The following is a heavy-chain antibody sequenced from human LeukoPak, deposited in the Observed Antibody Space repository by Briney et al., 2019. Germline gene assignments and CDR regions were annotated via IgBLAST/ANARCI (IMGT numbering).Heavy chain of an antibody. D-gene: IGHD2-15*01. J-gene: IGHJ4*02. CDR3: AKDIGIN. CDR2: ISWNSGSI. Sequence: GGSLRLSCAASGFTFDDYAMHWVRQAPGEGLEWVSGISWNSGSIGYADSVKGRLTISRDNAKNPLYLQMNSLRAEDTALYYCAKDIGINWGQGTLVTVSS. V-gene: IGHV3-9*01. CDR1: GFTFDDYA.